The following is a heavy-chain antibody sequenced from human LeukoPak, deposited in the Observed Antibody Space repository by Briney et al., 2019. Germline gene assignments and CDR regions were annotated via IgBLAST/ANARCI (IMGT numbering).Heavy chain of an antibody. CDR1: GYSISSGYY. Sequence: SETLSLTCTVSGYSISSGYYWSWIRQPPGKGLEWIGYIYYSGSTNYNPSLKSRVTISVDTSKNQFSLKLSSVTAADTAVYYCARVLFSRGCNCLDPWGQGTHVTVSS. V-gene: IGHV4-61*01. D-gene: IGHD2-8*01. CDR2: IYYSGST. CDR3: ARVLFSRGCNCLDP. J-gene: IGHJ5*02.